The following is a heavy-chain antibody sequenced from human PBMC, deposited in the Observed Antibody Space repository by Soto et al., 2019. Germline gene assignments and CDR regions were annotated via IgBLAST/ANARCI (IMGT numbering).Heavy chain of an antibody. D-gene: IGHD3-22*01. CDR2: ISSSSSYI. J-gene: IGHJ4*02. Sequence: EVQLVESGGGLVKPGGSLRLSCAASGFTFSSYSMNWVRQAPGKGLEWVSSISSSSSYIYYADSVKGRFTISRDNAKNSLYLQMNSRRAEDTAVYYCARGTYDYDSSGYYAYWGQGTLVTVSS. CDR3: ARGTYDYDSSGYYAY. CDR1: GFTFSSYS. V-gene: IGHV3-21*01.